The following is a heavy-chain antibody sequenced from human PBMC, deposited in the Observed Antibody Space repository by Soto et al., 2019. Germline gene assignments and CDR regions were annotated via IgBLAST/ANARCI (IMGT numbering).Heavy chain of an antibody. CDR3: TTDRGSDYGIYYYGMDV. Sequence: GGSLRLSCAASGFTFSNAWMSWVRQAPGKGLEWVGRIKSKTDGGTTDYAAPVKGRFTISRDDSKNTLYLQMNSLKTEDTAVYYCTTDRGSDYGIYYYGMDVWGQGTTVTVSS. D-gene: IGHD4-17*01. CDR1: GFTFSNAW. V-gene: IGHV3-15*01. J-gene: IGHJ6*02. CDR2: IKSKTDGGTT.